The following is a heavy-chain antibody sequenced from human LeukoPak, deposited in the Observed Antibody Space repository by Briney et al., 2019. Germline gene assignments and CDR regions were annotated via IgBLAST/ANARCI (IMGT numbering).Heavy chain of an antibody. CDR1: GFTFSNAW. CDR3: TTDLHYNSSGYYRGDY. CDR2: IKSKTDGGTT. D-gene: IGHD3-22*01. V-gene: IGHV3-15*01. Sequence: PGGSLRLSCAASGFTFSNAWMSWVRQAPEKGLEWVGRIKSKTDGGTTDYAAPVKGRFTISRDDSKNTLYLQMNSLKTEDTAVYYCTTDLHYNSSGYYRGDYWGQGTLVTVSS. J-gene: IGHJ4*02.